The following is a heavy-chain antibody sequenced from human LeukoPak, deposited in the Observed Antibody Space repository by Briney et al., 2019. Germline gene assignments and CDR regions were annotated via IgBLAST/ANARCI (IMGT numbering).Heavy chain of an antibody. CDR1: DYSISSGYY. CDR2: IYHTGNT. V-gene: IGHV4-38-2*01. D-gene: IGHD3-10*01. Sequence: SETLSLTCAVSDYSISSGYYWGWIRQPPGKGLEWIGSIYHTGNTFYNPSLKSRAPMSVDTSKNQFSLKLTSVTAADTAVYYCARHYYYGKYYFDYWGQGTLVTVSS. CDR3: ARHYYYGKYYFDY. J-gene: IGHJ4*02.